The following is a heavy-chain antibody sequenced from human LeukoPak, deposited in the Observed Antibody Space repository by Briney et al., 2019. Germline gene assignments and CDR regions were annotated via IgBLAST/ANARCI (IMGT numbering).Heavy chain of an antibody. Sequence: GGSLRLSCAASGLTFSSYWMHWVRQVPGKGLVWVSRINTDGSITNYADSVKGRSTISRDNAKNTLYLQMNSLRAEDTAVYYCAKSLGAPDDYWGQGTLVTVSS. CDR2: INTDGSIT. D-gene: IGHD1-26*01. CDR3: AKSLGAPDDY. CDR1: GLTFSSYW. V-gene: IGHV3-74*01. J-gene: IGHJ4*02.